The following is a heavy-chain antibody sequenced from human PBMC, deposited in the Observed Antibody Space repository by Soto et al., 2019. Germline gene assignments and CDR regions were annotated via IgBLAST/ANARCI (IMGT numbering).Heavy chain of an antibody. J-gene: IGHJ6*02. CDR3: ARAYSSSEGMDV. D-gene: IGHD6-6*01. Sequence: PWWSLRLSCSASVFTFSSYSMNWFRQAPGKGLEWVSSISSSSSYIYYADSVKGRFTISRDNAKNSLYLQMNSLRAEDTAVYYCARAYSSSEGMDVWGQGTTVTVSS. CDR2: ISSSSSYI. CDR1: VFTFSSYS. V-gene: IGHV3-21*01.